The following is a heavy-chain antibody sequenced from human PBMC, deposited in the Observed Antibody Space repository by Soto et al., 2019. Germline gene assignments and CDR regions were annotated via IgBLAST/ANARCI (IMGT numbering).Heavy chain of an antibody. Sequence: QVQLVESGGGVVQPGRSLRLSCAASGFTFSNYGMHWVRQAPGKGLEWVTVIWYDGSNKYYADSVKGRFTISRDNSKNTLYLQMNSLRAEDTAVYYCARGWYCGGDCYEWYFDLRGRGTLVTVSS. D-gene: IGHD2-21*02. V-gene: IGHV3-33*01. CDR2: IWYDGSNK. J-gene: IGHJ2*01. CDR3: ARGWYCGGDCYEWYFDL. CDR1: GFTFSNYG.